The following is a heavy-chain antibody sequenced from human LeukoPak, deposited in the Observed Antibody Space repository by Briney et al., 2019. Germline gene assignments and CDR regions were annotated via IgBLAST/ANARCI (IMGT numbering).Heavy chain of an antibody. D-gene: IGHD4-23*01. J-gene: IGHJ4*02. CDR2: IYYSGST. CDR3: ARIEDYGGNSVNY. Sequence: SETLSLTCTVSGGSISGYFWTWIRQPPGKGLEWIGYIYYSGSTNYSPSLKSRVTISIDTSKNQFSLKLSSVTAADTAVYYCARIEDYGGNSVNYWGQGTLVTVSS. CDR1: GGSISGYF. V-gene: IGHV4-59*01.